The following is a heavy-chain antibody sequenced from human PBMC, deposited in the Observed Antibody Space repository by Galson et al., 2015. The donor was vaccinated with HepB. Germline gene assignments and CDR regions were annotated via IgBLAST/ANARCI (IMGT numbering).Heavy chain of an antibody. Sequence: SVKVSCKASGGTFSSYAISWVRQAPGQGLEWMGGIIPIFGTANYAQEFQGRVTITADESTSTAYMELSSLRSEDTAVYYCARGVPAAISADYYYYYMDVWGKGTTVTVSS. CDR1: GGTFSSYA. D-gene: IGHD2-2*01. J-gene: IGHJ6*03. CDR2: IIPIFGTA. V-gene: IGHV1-69*13. CDR3: ARGVPAAISADYYYYYMDV.